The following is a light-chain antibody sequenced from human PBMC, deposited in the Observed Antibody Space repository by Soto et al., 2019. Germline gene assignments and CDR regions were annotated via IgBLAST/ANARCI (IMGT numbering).Light chain of an antibody. J-gene: IGLJ2*01. Sequence: SYELTQPPSVSVSPGQTASITCSGDELGDKYTCWYQQKPGQSPVLVIYQHSQRPSGIPERFSGSNSGNTATLTISGTQAMDEADYYCQAWDSSTDVVFGGGTQLTVL. CDR2: QHS. CDR3: QAWDSSTDVV. V-gene: IGLV3-1*01. CDR1: ELGDKY.